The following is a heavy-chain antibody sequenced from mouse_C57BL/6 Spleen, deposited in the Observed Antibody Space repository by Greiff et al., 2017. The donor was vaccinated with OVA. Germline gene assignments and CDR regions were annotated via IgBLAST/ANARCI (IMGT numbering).Heavy chain of an antibody. V-gene: IGHV1-5*01. CDR2: IYPGHSDT. D-gene: IGHD2-2*01. J-gene: IGHJ4*01. Sequence: EVQLVESGTVLARPGASVKMSCKTSGYTFTSYWMHWVKQRPGQGLEWIGAIYPGHSDTSYNQKFKGKAKLTAVTSASTAYTELSSLTNEYSAVYYCTREGYGYDGYYAMDYWGQGTSVTVSS. CDR1: GYTFTSYW. CDR3: TREGYGYDGYYAMDY.